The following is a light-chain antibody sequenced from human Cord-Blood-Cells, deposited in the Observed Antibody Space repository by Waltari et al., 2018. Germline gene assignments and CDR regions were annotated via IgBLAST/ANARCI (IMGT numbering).Light chain of an antibody. V-gene: IGLV2-23*01. CDR3: CSYAGSSTWV. CDR1: SSDVGSYNL. Sequence: QSALTQPASVSGSPGQSITISCTGTSSDVGSYNLVSWYQQHPGKAPKLMIYEGSKRASGVSNRVAGSKSGNTASLTSSGLQAEDEADYYGCSYAGSSTWVFGGGTKLTVL. J-gene: IGLJ3*02. CDR2: EGS.